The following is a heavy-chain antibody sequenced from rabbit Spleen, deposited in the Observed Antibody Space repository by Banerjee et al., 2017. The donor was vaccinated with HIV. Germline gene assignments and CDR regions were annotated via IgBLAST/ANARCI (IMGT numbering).Heavy chain of an antibody. V-gene: IGHV1S45*01. CDR2: IYTGNGKN. J-gene: IGHJ3*01. D-gene: IGHD6-1*01. CDR1: GFSFSSGYD. CDR3: ARVNTGPPAYGLLGRLDL. Sequence: QEQLVESGGGLVKPGASLTLICTASGFSFSSGYDMSWVRQAPGKGLEWIGFIYTGNGKNYYASWAKGRFTISKTSSTTVTLQMPSLTVADTATYFCARVNTGPPAYGLLGRLDLWGPGTLVT.